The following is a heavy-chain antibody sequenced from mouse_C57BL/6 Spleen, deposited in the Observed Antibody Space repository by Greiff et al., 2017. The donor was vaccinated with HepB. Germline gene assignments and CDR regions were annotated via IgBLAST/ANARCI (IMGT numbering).Heavy chain of an antibody. V-gene: IGHV1-80*01. J-gene: IGHJ4*01. CDR3: AREARYGYYWAMDY. CDR2: IYPGDGDT. CDR1: GYAFSSYW. Sequence: VQLQQSGAELVKPGASVKISCKASGYAFSSYWMNWVKQRPGKGLEWIGQIYPGDGDTNYNVKFKGKATLTADKSSSTAYMQLSSLTSEYSAVYFCAREARYGYYWAMDYWGQGTSVTVSS. D-gene: IGHD2-3*01.